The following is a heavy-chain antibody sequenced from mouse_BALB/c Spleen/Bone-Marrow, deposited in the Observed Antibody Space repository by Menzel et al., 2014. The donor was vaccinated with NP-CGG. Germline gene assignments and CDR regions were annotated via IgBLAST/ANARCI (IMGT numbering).Heavy chain of an antibody. CDR3: ARLGYYGWLAY. Sequence: EVMLVESGGGLVQPGGSLKLSCATSGFDFSSYWMSWVRQAPGKGLEWIGEINPDSNTINYTPSLKDKFIISRDNAKNTLYLQMSKVRSEDTALYYCARLGYYGWLAYWGQGTLVTVSA. D-gene: IGHD2-3*01. CDR2: INPDSNTI. V-gene: IGHV4-1*02. J-gene: IGHJ3*01. CDR1: GFDFSSYW.